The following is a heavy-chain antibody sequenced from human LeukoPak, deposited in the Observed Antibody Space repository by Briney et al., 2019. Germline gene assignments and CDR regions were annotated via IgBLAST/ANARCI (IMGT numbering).Heavy chain of an antibody. CDR2: MNPNSGNT. CDR1: GYTFTSYD. CDR3: ARGKVAATEDYYYYGMDV. Sequence: GASVKVSCKASGYTFTSYDINWVRQATGQGLEWMGWMNPNSGNTGYAQKFQGRVTMTRNTSISTAYMELSSLRSEDTAVYHCARGKVAATEDYYYYGMDVWGQGTTVTVSS. D-gene: IGHD2-15*01. V-gene: IGHV1-8*01. J-gene: IGHJ6*02.